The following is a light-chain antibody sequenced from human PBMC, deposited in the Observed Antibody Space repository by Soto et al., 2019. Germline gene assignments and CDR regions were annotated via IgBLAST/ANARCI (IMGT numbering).Light chain of an antibody. CDR2: DAS. Sequence: EIVLTQSPATLSLSPGERATLSCRASQSVSSYLAWYQHKPCQAPWRLIYDASTRATGIPARFSGSGSGTDFTLTISSLEPEDCAVYYCHQRSNWPPTLGQRTKVDIK. CDR1: QSVSSY. V-gene: IGKV3-11*01. J-gene: IGKJ1*01. CDR3: HQRSNWPPT.